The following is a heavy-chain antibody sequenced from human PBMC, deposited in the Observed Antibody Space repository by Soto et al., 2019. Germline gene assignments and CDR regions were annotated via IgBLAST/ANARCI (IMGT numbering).Heavy chain of an antibody. J-gene: IGHJ4*02. Sequence: EVQLLESGGGLVRPGGSVRLSCAASGFSFSSYALSWVRQAPGKGLEWVSTISGSDGKTYYADSVKGRFSISRDTSTTTLFLEMSSLRVDDTAVYYCARWSSLDYWGQGTRVTVS. V-gene: IGHV3-23*01. CDR3: ARWSSLDY. D-gene: IGHD1-26*01. CDR2: ISGSDGKT. CDR1: GFSFSSYA.